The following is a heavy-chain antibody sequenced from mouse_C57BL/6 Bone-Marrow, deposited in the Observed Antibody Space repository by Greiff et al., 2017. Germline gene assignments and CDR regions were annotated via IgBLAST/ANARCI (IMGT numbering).Heavy chain of an antibody. CDR3: ARRGSIYYWYFDV. Sequence: EVMLVESGGGLVQPGGSLSFSCAASGFTFTDSYMSWVRQPPGKALEWLGFIRNKANGYTTEYSASVKGRFTISRDNSQSIRYLQMNALRAEDSATYCCARRGSIYYWYFDVWGTGTTVTVSS. J-gene: IGHJ1*03. CDR1: GFTFTDSY. CDR2: IRNKANGYTT. D-gene: IGHD1-1*01. V-gene: IGHV7-3*01.